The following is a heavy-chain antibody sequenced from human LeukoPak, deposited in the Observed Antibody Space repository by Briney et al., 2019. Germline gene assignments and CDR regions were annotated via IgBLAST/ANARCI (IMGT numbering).Heavy chain of an antibody. CDR1: GFTFSSYS. J-gene: IGHJ3*02. CDR3: AKVRSRYIWGTPQWPFDM. D-gene: IGHD3-16*01. Sequence: GGSLRLSCAASGFTFSSYSMNWVRQAPGKGLEWVSSIRSSSYIYYADSAKGRFTISRDNAKNSLYLQMNSLRPEDTALYYCAKVRSRYIWGTPQWPFDMWGQGTMVTV. V-gene: IGHV3-21*04. CDR2: IRSSSYI.